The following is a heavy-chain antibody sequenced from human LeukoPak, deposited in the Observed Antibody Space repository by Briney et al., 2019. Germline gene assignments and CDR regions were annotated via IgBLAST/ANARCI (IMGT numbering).Heavy chain of an antibody. D-gene: IGHD3-22*01. Sequence: GGSLRLSCAASGFTFSNAWMSWVRQAPGKGLEWVGRIKSKTDGGTTDYAAPVKGRFTISRDDSKNTLYLQMNSLKTEDTAVYYCTRARVYYYDSSGYPHWGQGTLVTVSS. CDR2: IKSKTDGGTT. V-gene: IGHV3-15*01. CDR3: TRARVYYYDSSGYPH. J-gene: IGHJ4*02. CDR1: GFTFSNAW.